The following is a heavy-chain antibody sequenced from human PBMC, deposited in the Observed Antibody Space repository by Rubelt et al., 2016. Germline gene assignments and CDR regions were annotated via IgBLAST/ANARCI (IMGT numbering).Heavy chain of an antibody. Sequence: QLQLQESGPGLVKPSETLSLTCTVSGGSISSSSYYWGWIRQPPGKGLEWIGSIYYSGSTYYNPSLKSRVTISVDTSKNQFSLKLSSVTAADTAVYYCARDGYNWNYGLDYWGQGTLVTVSS. J-gene: IGHJ4*02. V-gene: IGHV4-39*07. CDR2: IYYSGST. CDR1: GGSISSSSYY. D-gene: IGHD1-7*01. CDR3: ARDGYNWNYGLDY.